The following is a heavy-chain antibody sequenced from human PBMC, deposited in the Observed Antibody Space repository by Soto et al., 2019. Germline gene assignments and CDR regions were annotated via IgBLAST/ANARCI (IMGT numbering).Heavy chain of an antibody. D-gene: IGHD3-22*01. CDR1: GFTFSSYG. V-gene: IGHV3-30*18. CDR3: AKDRIGITMTEVVRGDFDH. CDR2: MSYDGSNK. J-gene: IGHJ4*02. Sequence: PGGSLRLSCVASGFTFSSYGMHWVRQAPGKGLEWVAVMSYDGSNKYYADSLKGRFTISRDNSKKTLCLQMNSLRVEDTAVYYCAKDRIGITMTEVVRGDFDHWGQGTLVTVSS.